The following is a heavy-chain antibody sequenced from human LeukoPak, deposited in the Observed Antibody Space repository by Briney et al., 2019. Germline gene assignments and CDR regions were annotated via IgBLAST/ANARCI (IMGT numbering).Heavy chain of an antibody. Sequence: GGSLRLSCATSGFSFSSHAMTWVRQAPGKGLEWLSAISISGDDTYYADSVKGRFTISRDNSKNTLYLQMNSLSADDTAMYYCANEIRPNDYWGQGTLVTVSS. CDR2: ISISGDDT. CDR3: ANEIRPNDY. J-gene: IGHJ4*02. D-gene: IGHD4-17*01. V-gene: IGHV3-23*01. CDR1: GFSFSSHA.